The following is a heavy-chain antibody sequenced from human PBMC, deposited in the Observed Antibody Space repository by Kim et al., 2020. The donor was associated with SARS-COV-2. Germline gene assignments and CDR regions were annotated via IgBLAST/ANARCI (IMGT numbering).Heavy chain of an antibody. J-gene: IGHJ6*02. V-gene: IGHV3-23*01. D-gene: IGHD3-16*01. CDR3: AFGYYYYYGMDV. Sequence: YYADSVKGRFTISRDNAKNTLYLQMNSLRAEDTAVYYCAFGYYYYYGMDVWGQGTTVTVSS.